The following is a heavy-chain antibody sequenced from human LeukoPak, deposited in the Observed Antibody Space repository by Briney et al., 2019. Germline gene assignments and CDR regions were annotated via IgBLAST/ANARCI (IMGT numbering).Heavy chain of an antibody. D-gene: IGHD2-2*01. CDR3: ARDFSVVLPASIYYYGMDV. J-gene: IGHJ6*02. CDR2: IKQDGSEE. V-gene: IGHV3-7*01. Sequence: GGSLRLSCAASGFTFNIYGMSWVRQAPGKGLEWVANIKQDGSEEYYVDSVKGRFTISRDNTKNSLYLQMNSLRAEDTAVYYCARDFSVVLPASIYYYGMDVWGQGTTVTVSS. CDR1: GFTFNIYG.